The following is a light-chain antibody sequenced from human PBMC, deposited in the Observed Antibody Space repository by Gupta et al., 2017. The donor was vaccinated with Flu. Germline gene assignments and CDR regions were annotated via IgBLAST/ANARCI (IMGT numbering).Light chain of an antibody. J-gene: IGKJ4*01. Sequence: EVVLRQSPATLSLSPGERATLSCRASQNVNNYLAWYQQKPGQAPRLLIYDASNRATGVPARFSGSGSGTDFTLTISSLDPEDVAVYYCQQRSNWLTFGGGTKVEIK. CDR1: QNVNNY. V-gene: IGKV3-11*01. CDR2: DAS. CDR3: QQRSNWLT.